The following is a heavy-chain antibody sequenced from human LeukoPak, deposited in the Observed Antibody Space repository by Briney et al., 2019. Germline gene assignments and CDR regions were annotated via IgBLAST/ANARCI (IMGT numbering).Heavy chain of an antibody. J-gene: IGHJ4*02. CDR3: ATPQRSGSYFPFDY. CDR1: GDSVSNKNTA. Sequence: SQTLSLTCAISGDSVSNKNTAWNWIRQSPSRGLEWLGRTYYRSKWHNTYAASVKSRITINPDTSKNQFSLQLNSVTPEDTAVYYCATPQRSGSYFPFDYWGQGTLVTVSS. V-gene: IGHV6-1*01. D-gene: IGHD1-26*01. CDR2: TYYRSKWHN.